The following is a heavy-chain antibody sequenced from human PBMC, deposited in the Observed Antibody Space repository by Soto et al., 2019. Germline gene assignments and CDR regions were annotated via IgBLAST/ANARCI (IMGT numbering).Heavy chain of an antibody. Sequence: SETLSLTCTVSGGSISRGGYYWSWIRQNPGKGLEWIGHTYNSVSTYYNPSLKSRVTISVDTSKNQFSLNLTSVTAADTAVYYCARDPAPWGQGTLVTVSS. CDR3: ARDPAP. CDR1: GGSISRGGYY. V-gene: IGHV4-31*03. CDR2: TYNSVST. J-gene: IGHJ5*02.